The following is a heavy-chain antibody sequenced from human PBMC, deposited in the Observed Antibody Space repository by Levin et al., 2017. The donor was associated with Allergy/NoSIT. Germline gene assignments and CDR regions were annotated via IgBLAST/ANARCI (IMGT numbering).Heavy chain of an antibody. Sequence: SETLSLTCSVSDASIGSSGYFWGWIRQPPGKGLEWIGSISYSGGTFYNPSLKSRVTISIDTSKNQLSLKLTSVTAADTALYYCARGTRAGTKRIDYWGQGTLVTVSS. J-gene: IGHJ4*02. D-gene: IGHD1-1*01. V-gene: IGHV4-39*07. CDR2: ISYSGGT. CDR1: DASIGSSGYF. CDR3: ARGTRAGTKRIDY.